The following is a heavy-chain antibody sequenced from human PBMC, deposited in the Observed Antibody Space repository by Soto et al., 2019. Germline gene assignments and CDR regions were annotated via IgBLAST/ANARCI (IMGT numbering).Heavy chain of an antibody. V-gene: IGHV3-23*01. D-gene: IGHD6-6*01. CDR3: AKDREYSSPKYYYYYGMDV. CDR2: ISGSGGST. CDR1: GFTFSSYA. Sequence: GGSLRLSCAASGFTFSSYAMSWVRQAPGKGLEWVSAISGSGGSTYYTDSGKGRVTISRDNSKNTLYLQMNSLRAEDTAVYYCAKDREYSSPKYYYYYGMDVWGQGTTVTVSS. J-gene: IGHJ6*02.